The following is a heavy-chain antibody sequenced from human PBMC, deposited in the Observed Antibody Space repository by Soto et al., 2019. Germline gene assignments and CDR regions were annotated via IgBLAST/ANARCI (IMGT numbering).Heavy chain of an antibody. J-gene: IGHJ6*02. Sequence: QVQLVQSGAEVKKPGSSVKVSCKASGGTFSSYTISWVRQAPGQGLEWMGRSIPILGIANYAQKFQGRVMITADKATSTAYMEQSSLRSDDTAVYYCARGVSSGPWSYGMDVWGQGTTVTVSS. D-gene: IGHD3-10*01. V-gene: IGHV1-69*02. CDR3: ARGVSSGPWSYGMDV. CDR2: SIPILGIA. CDR1: GGTFSSYT.